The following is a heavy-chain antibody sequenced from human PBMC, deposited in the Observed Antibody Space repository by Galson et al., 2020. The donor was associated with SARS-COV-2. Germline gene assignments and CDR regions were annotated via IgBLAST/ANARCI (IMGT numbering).Heavy chain of an antibody. Sequence: GESLKISCAASGFTFSSYAMSWVRQAPGKGLEWVSAISGSGGSTYYADSVKGRFTISRDNSKNTLYLQMNSLRAEDTAVYYCAKVYSNHMSRALDYWGQGTLVTVSS. CDR1: GFTFSSYA. CDR2: ISGSGGST. CDR3: AKVYSNHMSRALDY. D-gene: IGHD6-13*01. V-gene: IGHV3-23*01. J-gene: IGHJ4*02.